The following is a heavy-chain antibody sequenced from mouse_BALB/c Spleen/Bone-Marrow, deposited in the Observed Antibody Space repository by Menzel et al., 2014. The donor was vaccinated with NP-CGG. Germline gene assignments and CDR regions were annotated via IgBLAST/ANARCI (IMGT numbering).Heavy chain of an antibody. J-gene: IGHJ2*01. D-gene: IGHD4-1*01. V-gene: IGHV1S81*02. CDR3: TRGRTWDFDY. Sequence: QGQLQQSGAELVKPGASVKLSCKASGYTFTSYYMYWVKQRPGQGLEWIGGINPSNGGTNFNEKFKSRATLTVDKSSSTAYMQLSSLTSEDSAVYYCTRGRTWDFDYWGQGTTLTVSS. CDR2: INPSNGGT. CDR1: GYTFTSYY.